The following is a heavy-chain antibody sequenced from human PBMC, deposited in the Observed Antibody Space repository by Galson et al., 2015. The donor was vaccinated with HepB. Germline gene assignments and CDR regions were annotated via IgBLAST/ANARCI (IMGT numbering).Heavy chain of an antibody. CDR2: ISSSSSTI. CDR1: GFTFSSYS. CDR3: ARDLSRDLRWHDY. D-gene: IGHD4-23*01. J-gene: IGHJ4*02. V-gene: IGHV3-48*01. Sequence: SLRLSCAASGFTFSSYSMNWVRQAPGKGLEWVSYISSSSSTIYYADSVKGRFTISRDNAKNSLYLQMNSLRAEDTAVYYCARDLSRDLRWHDYWGQGTLVTVSS.